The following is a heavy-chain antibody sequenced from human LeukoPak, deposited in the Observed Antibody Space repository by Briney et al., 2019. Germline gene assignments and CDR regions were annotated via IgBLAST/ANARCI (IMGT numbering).Heavy chain of an antibody. CDR1: GFTFSSYS. D-gene: IGHD1-26*01. Sequence: GGSLRLSCAASGFTFSSYSMNWVRQAPGKGLEWVSSISSSSSYIYYADSVKGRFTISRDNSKNTLYLQMNSLRDEDTAVYYCASSGSYRFDYWGQGTLVTVSS. J-gene: IGHJ4*02. CDR3: ASSGSYRFDY. CDR2: ISSSSSYI. V-gene: IGHV3-21*01.